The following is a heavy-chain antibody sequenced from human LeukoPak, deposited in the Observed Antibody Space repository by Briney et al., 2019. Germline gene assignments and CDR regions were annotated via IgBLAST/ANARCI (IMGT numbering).Heavy chain of an antibody. J-gene: IGHJ4*02. V-gene: IGHV1-69*10. CDR2: IIPILGIA. D-gene: IGHD3-22*01. Sequence: GASVTVSCKASGYTFTSYAISWVRQAPGQGLEWMGRIIPILGIANYAQKFQSRVTITADKSTSTAYMELSSLRSEDTAVYYCAREGGLYYYDSSGYYYFDYWGQGTLVTVSS. CDR3: AREGGLYYYDSSGYYYFDY. CDR1: GYTFTSYA.